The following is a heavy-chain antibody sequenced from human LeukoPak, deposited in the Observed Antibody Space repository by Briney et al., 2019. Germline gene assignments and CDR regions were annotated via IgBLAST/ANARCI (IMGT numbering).Heavy chain of an antibody. Sequence: PSETLSLTCTVSGGSISNGGYYWSWIRQHPGKGLEWIGYIYYSGSTYYNPSLKSRVTISVDTSKNQFSLKLSSVTAADTAVYYCARVPDYSNKNWFDPWGQGTLVTVSS. J-gene: IGHJ5*02. CDR1: GGSISNGGYY. CDR3: ARVPDYSNKNWFDP. CDR2: IYYSGST. V-gene: IGHV4-31*03. D-gene: IGHD4-11*01.